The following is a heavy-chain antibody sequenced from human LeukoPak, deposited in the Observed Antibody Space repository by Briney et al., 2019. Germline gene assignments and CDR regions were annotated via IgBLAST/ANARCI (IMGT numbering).Heavy chain of an antibody. CDR3: AKDHRRLKGLQLVLDY. CDR1: GFTFSSYS. V-gene: IGHV3-21*01. CDR2: ISSSSSYI. Sequence: PGGSLRLSCAASGFTFSSYSMNWVRQAPGKGLEWVSSISSSSSYIYYADSVKGRFTISRDNAKNSLYLQMNSLRAEDTAVYYCAKDHRRLKGLQLVLDYWGQGTLVTVSS. J-gene: IGHJ4*02. D-gene: IGHD6-6*01.